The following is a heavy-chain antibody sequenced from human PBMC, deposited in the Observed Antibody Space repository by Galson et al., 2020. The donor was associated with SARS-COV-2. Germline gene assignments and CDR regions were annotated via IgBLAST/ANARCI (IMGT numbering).Heavy chain of an antibody. CDR1: GYTFTGYY. V-gene: IGHV1-2*02. D-gene: IGHD5-18*01. CDR3: ARDGTAMVTNGFDI. J-gene: IGHJ3*02. CDR2: INPNSGGT. Sequence: ASVKVSCKASGYTFTGYYMHWVRQAPGQGLEWMGWINPNSGGTNYAQKFQGRVTMTRYTSISIAYMELSRLRSDDTAVYYCARDGTAMVTNGFDIWGQGTMVTVSS.